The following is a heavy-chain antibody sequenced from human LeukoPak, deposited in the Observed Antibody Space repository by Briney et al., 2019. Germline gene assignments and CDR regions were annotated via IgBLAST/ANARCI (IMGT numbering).Heavy chain of an antibody. CDR1: GGSISSGGYY. Sequence: SETLSLTCTVSGGSISSGGYYWSWIRQHPGKGLEWIGYIYYSGSTYYNPSLKSRVTISVDTSKNQFSLKLSSVTAADTAVYYCARLPYYYDSSGYRHWGQGTLVTVSS. CDR3: ARLPYYYDSSGYRH. CDR2: IYYSGST. D-gene: IGHD3-22*01. V-gene: IGHV4-31*03. J-gene: IGHJ4*02.